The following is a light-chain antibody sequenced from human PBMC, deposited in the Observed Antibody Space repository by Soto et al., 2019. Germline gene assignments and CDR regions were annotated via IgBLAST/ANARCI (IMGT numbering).Light chain of an antibody. Sequence: EIVFTQSPGTLSLSPGERATLSCRASQSVSSSYLAWYQQKPGQAPRLLIYGASSRATGIPDRFSGSGSGTDFTLTISRLEPEDFAVYYCQQYGSSLRTFGQGTKV. CDR1: QSVSSSY. V-gene: IGKV3-20*01. J-gene: IGKJ1*01. CDR3: QQYGSSLRT. CDR2: GAS.